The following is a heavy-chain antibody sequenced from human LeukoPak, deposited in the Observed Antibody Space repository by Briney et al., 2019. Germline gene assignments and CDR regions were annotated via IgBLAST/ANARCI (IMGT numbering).Heavy chain of an antibody. Sequence: GGSLRLSCSASGFTISDFSMHWVRQPPGKGLEYVSAISSDGGSTYYAYSVNGRFTISRDNSKNTLYLQMSSLRVDDTAMYYCVKDWMIAVFDSWGQGTLVTVPS. J-gene: IGHJ4*02. V-gene: IGHV3-64D*09. CDR1: GFTISDFS. D-gene: IGHD3-22*01. CDR2: ISSDGGST. CDR3: VKDWMIAVFDS.